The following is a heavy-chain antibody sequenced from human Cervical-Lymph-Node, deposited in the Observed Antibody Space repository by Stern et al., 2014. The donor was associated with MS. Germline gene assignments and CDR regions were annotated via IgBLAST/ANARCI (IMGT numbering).Heavy chain of an antibody. CDR2: TYHRSRWYY. CDR1: GDSVSSNRAT. CDR3: ARDVSSSPDAFDT. V-gene: IGHV6-1*01. Sequence: VQLVQSGPGLVKPSQTLSLTCALSGDSVSSNRATWSWIRQSPSRGLEWLGRTYHRSRWYYDYALSVKSRVTISPDTSKNQFSLWLNSVTPEDTAVYYCARDVSSSPDAFDTWGQGTMVTVSS. J-gene: IGHJ3*02. D-gene: IGHD6-6*01.